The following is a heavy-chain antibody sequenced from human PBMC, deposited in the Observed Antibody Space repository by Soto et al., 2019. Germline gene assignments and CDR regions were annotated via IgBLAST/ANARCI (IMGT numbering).Heavy chain of an antibody. CDR2: INHSGST. V-gene: IGHV4-34*01. J-gene: IGHJ4*02. D-gene: IGHD3-16*02. CDR1: GGSFSGYY. Sequence: PSETLSLTCAVYGGSFSGYYWSWIRQPPGKGLEWIGEINHSGSTNYNPSLKSRVTISVDTSKNQFSLKLSSVTAADTAVYYCARDDSFNYDYVWGSYRFKHYFDYWGQGTLVTVSS. CDR3: ARDDSFNYDYVWGSYRFKHYFDY.